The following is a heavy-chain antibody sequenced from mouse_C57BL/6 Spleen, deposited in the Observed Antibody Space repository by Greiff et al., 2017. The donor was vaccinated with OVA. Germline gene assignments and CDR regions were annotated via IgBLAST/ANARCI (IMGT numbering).Heavy chain of an antibody. CDR3: ARSNYDYDEGQHFDY. CDR2: IYPGDGDT. CDR1: GYAFSSYW. J-gene: IGHJ2*01. V-gene: IGHV1-80*01. D-gene: IGHD2-4*01. Sequence: VQLQQSGAELVQPGASVKISCKASGYAFSSYWMNWVKQRPGKGLEWIGQIYPGDGDTNYNGKFKGKATLTADKSSSTAYMQLSSLTSEDSAVYFCARSNYDYDEGQHFDYWGQGTTLTVSS.